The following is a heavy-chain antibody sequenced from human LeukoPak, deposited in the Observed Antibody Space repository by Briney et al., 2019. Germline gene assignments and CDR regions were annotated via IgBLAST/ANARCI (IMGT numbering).Heavy chain of an antibody. CDR2: IKGGGGDP. Sequence: GGSLRLSCAASGFAFSTYAMGWVRQPPGKGLEWVSSIKGGGGDPFYADSVKGRFTISRDNSKNTLFLQLNSLRAEDSAVYYCAKGGHDFNPFYWWGQGTLVTVSS. J-gene: IGHJ4*02. D-gene: IGHD2-21*02. V-gene: IGHV3-23*01. CDR1: GFAFSTYA. CDR3: AKGGHDFNPFYW.